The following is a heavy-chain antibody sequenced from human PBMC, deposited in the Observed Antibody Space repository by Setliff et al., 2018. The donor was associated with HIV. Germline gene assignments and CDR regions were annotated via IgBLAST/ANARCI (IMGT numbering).Heavy chain of an antibody. J-gene: IGHJ4*02. Sequence: WGSLRLSCAASGFIVTDYGMTWVRQAPGKGLEWVSAIIESGGTFYTDSVKGRFTISRDNSKNTLYLQMNSLRAEDTAVYYCAKVKVPTTDLYFLDYWGQGTPVTVSS. CDR1: GFIVTDYG. V-gene: IGHV3-23*01. CDR3: AKVKVPTTDLYFLDY. D-gene: IGHD1-1*01. CDR2: IIESGGT.